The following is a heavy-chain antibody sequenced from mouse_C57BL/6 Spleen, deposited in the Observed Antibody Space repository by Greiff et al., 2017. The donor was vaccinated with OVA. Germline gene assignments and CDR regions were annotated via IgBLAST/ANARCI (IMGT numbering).Heavy chain of an antibody. CDR1: GYTFTSYW. CDR2: IYPGSGST. CDR3: ARRNYYDYDRYFDV. Sequence: QVQLQQPGAELVKPGASVKMSCKASGYTFTSYWITWVKQRPGQGLEWIGDIYPGSGSTNYNEKFKSKATLTVDKSSSAAYMQLSSLTSEDSAVYYCARRNYYDYDRYFDVWGTGTTVTVSS. D-gene: IGHD2-4*01. V-gene: IGHV1-55*01. J-gene: IGHJ1*03.